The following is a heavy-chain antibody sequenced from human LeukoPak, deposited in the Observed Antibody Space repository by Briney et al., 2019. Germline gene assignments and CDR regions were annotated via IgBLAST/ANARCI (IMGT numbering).Heavy chain of an antibody. V-gene: IGHV3-33*01. CDR2: IWYDGSKQ. Sequence: PGGSLRLSCAASGFRFSNDSMHWVRQAPGKGLEWVALIWYDGSKQYSADSAKGRSTISRDNSKNTLSLQMNSLRAEDTAGYYCARLSGSYLDYWGQGTLVTVSS. CDR3: ARLSGSYLDY. CDR1: GFRFSNDS. J-gene: IGHJ4*02. D-gene: IGHD1-26*01.